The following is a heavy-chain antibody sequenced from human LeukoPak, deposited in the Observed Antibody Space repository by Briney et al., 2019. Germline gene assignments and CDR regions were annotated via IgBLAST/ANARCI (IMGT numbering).Heavy chain of an antibody. CDR1: GGSISSYY. J-gene: IGHJ4*02. V-gene: IGHV4-59*01. Sequence: SETLSLTCTVSGGSISSYYWSWIRQPPGKGLEWIGYIYYSGSTNYNPSLKSRVTISVDTSKNQFSLKLSSVTAADTAVYYCARGGGSYGSEADYWGQGTLVTVSS. CDR2: IYYSGST. D-gene: IGHD5-18*01. CDR3: ARGGGSYGSEADY.